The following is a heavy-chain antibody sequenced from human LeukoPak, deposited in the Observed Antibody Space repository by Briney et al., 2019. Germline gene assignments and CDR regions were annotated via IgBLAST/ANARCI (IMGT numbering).Heavy chain of an antibody. Sequence: GSLRLSCAXSGFTFSSYAMRWVRQAPGKGLESVSAIIGSARSTYSADSVQGRFTISRDNSKNTLYLQMNSLRAEDTAVYYCANYGNIAYWGQGTLVTVSS. J-gene: IGHJ4*02. D-gene: IGHD3-10*01. V-gene: IGHV3-23*01. CDR3: ANYGNIAY. CDR1: GFTFSSYA. CDR2: IIGSARST.